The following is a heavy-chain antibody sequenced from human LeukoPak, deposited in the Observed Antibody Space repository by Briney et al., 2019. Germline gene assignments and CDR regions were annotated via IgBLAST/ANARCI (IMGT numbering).Heavy chain of an antibody. D-gene: IGHD3-22*01. Sequence: ASVKVSCKASGYTFTSYDINWVRQATGQGLEWMGWMNPNSGNTGYAQKFQGRVTMTRNTSISTAYMELSSLRSEDTAVYYCAGDIITTGPTGYWGQGTLVTVSS. CDR3: AGDIITTGPTGY. V-gene: IGHV1-8*01. J-gene: IGHJ4*02. CDR2: MNPNSGNT. CDR1: GYTFTSYD.